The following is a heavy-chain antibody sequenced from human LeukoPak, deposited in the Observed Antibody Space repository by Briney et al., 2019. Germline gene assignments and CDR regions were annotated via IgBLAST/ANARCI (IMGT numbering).Heavy chain of an antibody. D-gene: IGHD2-15*01. V-gene: IGHV3-30*18. CDR2: ISYDGSNK. J-gene: IGHJ5*02. Sequence: GRSLRLSCAASGFTFSSYGMHWVRQAPGKGLEWVAVISYDGSNKYYADSVKGRFTISRDNSKNTLYLQMNSLRAEDTAVYYCAKSDIVVVAATQGWFDPWGQGTLVTVSS. CDR3: AKSDIVVVAATQGWFDP. CDR1: GFTFSSYG.